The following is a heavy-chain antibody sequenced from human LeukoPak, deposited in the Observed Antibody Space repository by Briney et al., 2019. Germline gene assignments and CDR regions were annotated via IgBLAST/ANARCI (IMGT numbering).Heavy chain of an antibody. J-gene: IGHJ6*03. Sequence: GGSLRLSCAASGFTFSSYSMNWVRQAPGKGLEWVSSISSSSSYIYYADSVKGRFTISRDNAKNSLYLQMSSLRAEDTAVYYCARDPLSGSYGEYYYYMDVWGKGTTVTVSS. V-gene: IGHV3-21*01. CDR1: GFTFSSYS. CDR3: ARDPLSGSYGEYYYYMDV. CDR2: ISSSSSYI. D-gene: IGHD1-26*01.